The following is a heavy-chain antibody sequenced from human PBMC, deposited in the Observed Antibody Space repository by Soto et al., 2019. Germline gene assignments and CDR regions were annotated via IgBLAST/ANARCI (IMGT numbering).Heavy chain of an antibody. D-gene: IGHD3-16*01. CDR2: INTGNGNT. J-gene: IGHJ5*02. Sequence: QVHLVQSGAEEKKPGASVKVSCKASGYTFTTYHMHWVRQAPGQSLEWMGWINTGNGNTKYSQKFQDRVTITRDTAASTAYMELRRLTSEDTAIYYCARLRFGFDPWGQGTLVTVSS. CDR1: GYTFTTYH. CDR3: ARLRFGFDP. V-gene: IGHV1-3*04.